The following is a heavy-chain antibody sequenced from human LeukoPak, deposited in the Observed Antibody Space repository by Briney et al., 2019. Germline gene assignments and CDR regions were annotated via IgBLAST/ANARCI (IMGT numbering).Heavy chain of an antibody. CDR1: GFTFSYYW. J-gene: IGHJ3*02. D-gene: IGHD3-3*01. Sequence: QPGGSLRLSCAASGFTFSYYWMTWVRQAPGKGLEWVANIKQDGSEKYYVDSVKGRFTISRDNAKNSLYLQMNSLGAEDTAMYYCADPFGDAFDMWGQGTMVTVSS. V-gene: IGHV3-7*01. CDR3: ADPFGDAFDM. CDR2: IKQDGSEK.